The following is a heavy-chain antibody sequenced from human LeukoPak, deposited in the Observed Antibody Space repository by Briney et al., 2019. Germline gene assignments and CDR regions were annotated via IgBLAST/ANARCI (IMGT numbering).Heavy chain of an antibody. Sequence: GGSLRLSCSASGFTFSSYAMHWVRQAPGRGLQYVSGISTNGGRTYYADSVKGRFSISRDNSKNTLYLQMNSLRAEDTAVYYCAASRGAPQYFQHWGQGTLVTVSS. V-gene: IGHV3-64*04. CDR1: GFTFSSYA. J-gene: IGHJ1*01. CDR3: AASRGAPQYFQH. D-gene: IGHD1-26*01. CDR2: ISTNGGRT.